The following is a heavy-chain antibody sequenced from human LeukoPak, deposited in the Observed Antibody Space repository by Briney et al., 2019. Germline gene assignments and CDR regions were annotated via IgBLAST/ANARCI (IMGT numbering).Heavy chain of an antibody. CDR1: GFTFSSHW. CDR3: AKATYGYSSPFDY. V-gene: IGHV3-74*01. J-gene: IGHJ4*02. D-gene: IGHD5-18*01. Sequence: GGSLRLSCAASGFTFSSHWMHWVRQAPGKGLVWVSRINSDGSSTSYADSVKGRFTISRDNAKNTLYLQMNSLRAEDTAVYYCAKATYGYSSPFDYWGQGTLVTVSS. CDR2: INSDGSST.